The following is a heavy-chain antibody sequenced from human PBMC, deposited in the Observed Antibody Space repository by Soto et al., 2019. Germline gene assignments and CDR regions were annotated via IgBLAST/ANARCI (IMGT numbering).Heavy chain of an antibody. CDR2: INPSDGRT. J-gene: IGHJ4*02. D-gene: IGHD2-2*01. CDR3: ATGPRSCYRY. V-gene: IGHV1-46*01. CDR1: GYTFTSYY. Sequence: ASVKVSCKASGYTFTSYYMHWVRQAPGQGLEWMGIINPSDGRTSYAQKFQGRVTMTEDTSTDTAYMELSSLRSEDTAVYYCATGPRSCYRYWGQGTLVTVSS.